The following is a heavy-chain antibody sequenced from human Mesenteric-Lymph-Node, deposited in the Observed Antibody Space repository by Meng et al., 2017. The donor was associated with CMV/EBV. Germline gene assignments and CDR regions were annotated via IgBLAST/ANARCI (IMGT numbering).Heavy chain of an antibody. J-gene: IGHJ5*02. CDR1: GRSIRSGGFY. V-gene: IGHV4-31*03. CDR2: IYHSGST. D-gene: IGHD2/OR15-2a*01. Sequence: CTVSGRSIRSGGFYWNWIRQHPGKGLEWIGYIYHSGSTYYHPSLKSRVSISVDTSKNQFSLRLSSVTAADTAVYYCARGLSTLDWFDPWGQGTLVTVSS. CDR3: ARGLSTLDWFDP.